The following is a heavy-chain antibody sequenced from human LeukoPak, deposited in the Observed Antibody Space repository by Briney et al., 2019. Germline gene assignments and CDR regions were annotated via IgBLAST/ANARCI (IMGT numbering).Heavy chain of an antibody. CDR3: ARQYSSGNVDY. CDR1: GYSFNTYW. D-gene: IGHD6-19*01. J-gene: IGHJ4*02. V-gene: IGHV5-51*01. Sequence: GESLKISCKGSGYSFNTYWIGWVRQMPGKGLEWMGIIYPGDSDTKYSPSFQGQVTISADKSISTAYLRWSSLKASDTAMYYRARQYSSGNVDYWGQGTLVTVSS. CDR2: IYPGDSDT.